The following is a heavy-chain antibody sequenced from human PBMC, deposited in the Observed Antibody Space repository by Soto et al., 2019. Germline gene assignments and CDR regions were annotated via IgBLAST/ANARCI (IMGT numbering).Heavy chain of an antibody. CDR3: ARVLYDYVWGSPNYYYGMDV. CDR1: GYTFTNYA. J-gene: IGHJ6*02. V-gene: IGHV1-18*01. CDR2: ISAYNGNT. D-gene: IGHD3-16*01. Sequence: GASVKVSCKASGYTFTNYAISWVRQAPGQGLEWMGWISAYNGNTNYAQKLQGRVTMTTDTSTSTAYMELRSLRSDDTAVYYCARVLYDYVWGSPNYYYGMDVWGQGTTVTVSS.